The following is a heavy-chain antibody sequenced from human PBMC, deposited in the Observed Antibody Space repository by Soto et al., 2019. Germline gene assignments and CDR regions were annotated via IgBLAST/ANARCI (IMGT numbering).Heavy chain of an antibody. V-gene: IGHV3-30*18. Sequence: PWGSLRLSCAASGFTFSRYVMHWVRQAPGKGLEWVAVISYDGSNKYYADSVKGRFTISRDNSKNTLYLQMNSLRAEDTAVYYCANSRLAVAGTLGYWGQGNLVTVSS. CDR3: ANSRLAVAGTLGY. D-gene: IGHD6-19*01. CDR2: ISYDGSNK. J-gene: IGHJ4*02. CDR1: GFTFSRYV.